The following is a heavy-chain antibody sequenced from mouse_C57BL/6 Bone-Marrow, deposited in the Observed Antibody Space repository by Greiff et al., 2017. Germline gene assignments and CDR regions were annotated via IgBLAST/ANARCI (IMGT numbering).Heavy chain of an antibody. CDR1: GYTFTSYT. CDR2: INPSSGYT. J-gene: IGHJ2*01. Sequence: VQLQQSGAELARPGASVKMSCKASGYTFTSYTMHWVKQRPGPSLEWIGYINPSSGYTRYNQKFKDKATLTADKSSSTAYMQLSSLTSEDSAVYYCARWYYGSSIDYWGQGTTLTVSS. D-gene: IGHD1-1*01. V-gene: IGHV1-4*01. CDR3: ARWYYGSSIDY.